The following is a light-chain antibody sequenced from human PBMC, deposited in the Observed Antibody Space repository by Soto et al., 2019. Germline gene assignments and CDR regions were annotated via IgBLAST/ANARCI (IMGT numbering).Light chain of an antibody. V-gene: IGLV1-40*01. CDR1: SSNIGAGYD. CDR2: GNS. J-gene: IGLJ2*01. Sequence: QSVLTQPPSVSGAPGQRVTISCTGSSSNIGAGYDVHWYQQLPGTAPKLLIYGNSNRPSGVPDRFSGAKSGTSASVAITGRQAEDEAAYYCWSYDSSLSGLVVFGGGTKLTVL. CDR3: WSYDSSLSGLVV.